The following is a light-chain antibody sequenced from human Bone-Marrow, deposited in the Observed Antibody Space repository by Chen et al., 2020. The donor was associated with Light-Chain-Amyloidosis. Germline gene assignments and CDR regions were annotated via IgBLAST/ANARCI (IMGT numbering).Light chain of an antibody. V-gene: IGLV3-21*02. CDR1: NIGSKC. CDR3: QVWDRSSDRPV. Sequence: SYVLTQPPSVSVDPGQTATLACGGDNIGSKCVHWYQQTPGQAPLLVIYNDRDRPPGIPERLSGSNSGNTATLTISRVEAGDEADYYCQVWDRSSDRPVFGGGTKLTVL. J-gene: IGLJ3*02. CDR2: NDR.